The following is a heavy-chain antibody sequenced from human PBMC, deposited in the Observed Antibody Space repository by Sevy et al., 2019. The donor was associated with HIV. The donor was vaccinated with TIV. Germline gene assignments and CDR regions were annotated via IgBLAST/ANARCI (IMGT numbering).Heavy chain of an antibody. V-gene: IGHV3-48*03. CDR3: ARKGGPYDIGFDP. Sequence: GGSLRLSCAASGFTFSSYEMTWVRQAPGKGLEWISSISSSGTTIYYGDSVEDRFTISRDNPKNSLYLQMNSLRAEDTAFYYCARKGGPYDIGFDPWGQGTLVTVSS. CDR2: ISSSGTTI. CDR1: GFTFSSYE. J-gene: IGHJ5*02. D-gene: IGHD3-22*01.